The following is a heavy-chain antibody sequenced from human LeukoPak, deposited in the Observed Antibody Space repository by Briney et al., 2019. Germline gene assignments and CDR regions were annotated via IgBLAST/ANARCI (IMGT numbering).Heavy chain of an antibody. Sequence: GGSLRLSCAASGFTFSSYAMHWVRQAPGKGLEWVAVISYDGSNKYYADSVKGRFTISRDNSKNTLYLQMNSLRAEDTAVYYCARDRAEYYYDSSGHLDYWGQGTLVTVSS. D-gene: IGHD3-22*01. CDR2: ISYDGSNK. J-gene: IGHJ4*02. CDR1: GFTFSSYA. V-gene: IGHV3-30-3*01. CDR3: ARDRAEYYYDSSGHLDY.